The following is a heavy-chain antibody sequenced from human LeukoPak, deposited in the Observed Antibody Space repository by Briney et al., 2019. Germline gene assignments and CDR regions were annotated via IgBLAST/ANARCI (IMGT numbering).Heavy chain of an antibody. Sequence: SSETLSLTCDVSDVPIFRSNWWSWVRQPPGKGLEWIGQISPSGSTNYSPSLRSRVTISVDRSKTQFPLTLTSVTAADTAVYYCARRAVGNSYYYSMDVWGKGTTVTVSS. V-gene: IGHV4-4*02. CDR2: ISPSGST. D-gene: IGHD6-19*01. CDR3: ARRAVGNSYYYSMDV. CDR1: DVPIFRSNW. J-gene: IGHJ6*03.